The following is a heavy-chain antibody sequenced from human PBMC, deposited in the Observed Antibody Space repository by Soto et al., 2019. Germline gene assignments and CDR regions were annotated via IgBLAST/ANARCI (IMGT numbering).Heavy chain of an antibody. J-gene: IGHJ4*02. V-gene: IGHV3-21*01. Sequence: PGGSLRLSCAASGFTFSSYSMNWVRQAPGKGLEWVSSISSSSSYIYYADSVKGRFTISRDNAKNSLYLQMNSLRAEDTAVYYCARDRGSYSTGPDDWGQGTLVTVSS. CDR3: ARDRGSYSTGPDD. CDR1: GFTFSSYS. D-gene: IGHD6-25*01. CDR2: ISSSSSYI.